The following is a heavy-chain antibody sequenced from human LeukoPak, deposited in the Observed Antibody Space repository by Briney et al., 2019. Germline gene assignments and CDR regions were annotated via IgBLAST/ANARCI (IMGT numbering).Heavy chain of an antibody. CDR3: ASGTTEIVVVPATLRNYYFDY. CDR2: IIPMFGTA. V-gene: IGHV1-69*05. Sequence: GASVKVSCKASGGTFSSYEISWVRQAPGQGLEWMGGIIPMFGTAKYAQKFQGRVTITTDKSTSTAYMELSSLRSEDTAVYYCASGTTEIVVVPATLRNYYFDYWGQGTLVTVSS. J-gene: IGHJ4*02. CDR1: GGTFSSYE. D-gene: IGHD2-2*01.